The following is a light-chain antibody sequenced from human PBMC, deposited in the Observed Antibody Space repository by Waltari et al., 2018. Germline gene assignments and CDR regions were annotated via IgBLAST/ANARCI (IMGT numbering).Light chain of an antibody. V-gene: IGKV3-11*01. Sequence: IVSPQSPASPSFSPGERATLSCRASQSVSTFLAWYQQKPGQAPRLLIYDVSNRATGTPARFSGSGSGTDFTLTISTLEPEDFAVYYCHQRSTWPWTFGQGTKVEIK. CDR2: DVS. CDR3: HQRSTWPWT. J-gene: IGKJ1*01. CDR1: QSVSTF.